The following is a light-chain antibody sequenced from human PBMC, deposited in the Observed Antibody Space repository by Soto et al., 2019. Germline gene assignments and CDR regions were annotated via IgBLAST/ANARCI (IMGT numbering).Light chain of an antibody. Sequence: GDSVTITCRASQSVSTYSNWYQQKPGEAPKLLIYGASTLQSGLPSRFNGSGFGTDFIFAISSFQPDDFATYYCQQYNSYPWTFRQGTKVDIK. CDR3: QQYNSYPWT. J-gene: IGKJ1*01. V-gene: IGKV1-39*01. CDR1: QSVSTY. CDR2: GAS.